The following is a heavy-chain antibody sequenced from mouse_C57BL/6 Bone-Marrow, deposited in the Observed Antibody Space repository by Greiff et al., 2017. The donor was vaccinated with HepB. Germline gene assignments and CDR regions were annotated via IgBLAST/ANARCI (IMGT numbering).Heavy chain of an antibody. V-gene: IGHV5-4*01. J-gene: IGHJ2*01. CDR1: GFTFSSYA. D-gene: IGHD1-1*02. CDR2: ISDGGSYT. Sequence: DVKLVESGGGLVKPGGSLKLSCAASGFTFSSYAMSWVRQTPEKRLEWVATISDGGSYTYYPDNVKGRFTISRDNAKNNLYLQMSHLKSEDTAMYYCAREGWVDYWGQGTTLTVSS. CDR3: AREGWVDY.